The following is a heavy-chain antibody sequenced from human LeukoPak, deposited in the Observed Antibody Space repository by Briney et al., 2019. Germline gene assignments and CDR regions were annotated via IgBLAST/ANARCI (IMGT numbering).Heavy chain of an antibody. D-gene: IGHD1-26*01. J-gene: IGHJ4*02. CDR2: INPNSGGT. V-gene: IGHV1-2*04. CDR3: ARAPGIVGATTQIDY. Sequence: ASVNVSCKASGYNFTGYYMHWVRQAPGQGLEWMGWINPNSGGTNYAQKFQGWVTMTRDTSISTAYMELSRLRSDDTAVYYCARAPGIVGATTQIDYWGQGTLVTVSS. CDR1: GYNFTGYY.